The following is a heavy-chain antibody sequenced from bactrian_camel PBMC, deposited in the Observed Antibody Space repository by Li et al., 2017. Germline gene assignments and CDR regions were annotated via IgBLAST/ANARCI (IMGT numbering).Heavy chain of an antibody. V-gene: IGHV3S10*01. CDR3: AARQPCRVWLGYEDPGEYNI. Sequence: VQLVESGGGSVQAGGSLRLSCAASEYTFRNYDMAWFRQAPGKEREGDAYSGRYGNTRYSDSVKGRFTISHENAQHISYLQMNSLQPEDTAMYYCAARQPCRVWLGYEDPGEYNIWGQGTQVTVS. CDR2: SGRYGNT. J-gene: IGHJ4*01. CDR1: EYTFRNYD. D-gene: IGHD5*01.